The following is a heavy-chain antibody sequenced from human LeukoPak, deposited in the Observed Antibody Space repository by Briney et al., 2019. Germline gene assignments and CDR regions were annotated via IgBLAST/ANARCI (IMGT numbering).Heavy chain of an antibody. CDR2: INHSGST. J-gene: IGHJ4*02. CDR1: GGSFSGYY. V-gene: IGHV4-34*01. Sequence: SETLSLTCAVYGGSFSGYYWSWIRHPPGKGLEWIGEINHSGSTNYNPSLKSRVTISVDTSKNQFSLKLSAVTAADTAVYYCARGRSGSCHFDYWGQGTLVTVSS. D-gene: IGHD1-26*01. CDR3: ARGRSGSCHFDY.